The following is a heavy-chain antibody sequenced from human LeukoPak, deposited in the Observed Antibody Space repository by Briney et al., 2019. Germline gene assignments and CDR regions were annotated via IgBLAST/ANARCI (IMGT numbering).Heavy chain of an antibody. D-gene: IGHD3-9*01. CDR3: ARSLGYDILTGYNRGWFFDV. CDR1: GGSISSGGDY. J-gene: IGHJ2*01. CDR2: MYYTGST. V-gene: IGHV4-31*03. Sequence: SETLSLTCTVSGGSISSGGDYWPWIRQHPGKGLERIGYMYYTGSTYYNPSLESRVTISVATSKNQFSLKLSSVTAADTAVYYCARSLGYDILTGYNRGWFFDVWGRSTLVTVSS.